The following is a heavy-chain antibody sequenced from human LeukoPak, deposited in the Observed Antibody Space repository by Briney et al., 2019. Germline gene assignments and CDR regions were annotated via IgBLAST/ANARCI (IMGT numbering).Heavy chain of an antibody. CDR3: AKEKFDWGTMYYFDY. J-gene: IGHJ4*02. Sequence: PGGSLRLSCTTSGFTFGSHGMHWVRQAPGKGLEWVAVISSDGSNKYYADSVKGRFTVSRDNSKNTLSLQMNSLRPEDTAIYYCAKEKFDWGTMYYFDYWGQGTLVTVSS. D-gene: IGHD3-9*01. CDR1: GFTFGSHG. CDR2: ISSDGSNK. V-gene: IGHV3-30*18.